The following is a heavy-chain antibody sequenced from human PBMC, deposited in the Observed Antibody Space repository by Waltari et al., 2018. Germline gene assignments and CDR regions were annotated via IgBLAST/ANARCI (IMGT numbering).Heavy chain of an antibody. J-gene: IGHJ4*02. V-gene: IGHV3-74*01. CDR2: INSDGSST. D-gene: IGHD6-6*01. CDR3: AREWIAALDY. CDR1: GFTFSSSW. Sequence: AASGFTFSSSWMHWVRQAPGKGLVWVSRINSDGSSTSYADSVKGRFTISRDNAKNTLYLQMNSQRAEDTAVYYCAREWIAALDYWGQGTLVTVSS.